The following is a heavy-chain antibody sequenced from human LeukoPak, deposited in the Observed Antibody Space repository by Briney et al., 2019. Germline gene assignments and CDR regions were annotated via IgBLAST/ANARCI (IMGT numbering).Heavy chain of an antibody. CDR2: IKAGNGDT. CDR1: GYTFINYA. V-gene: IGHV1-3*01. Sequence: ASVKVSCKASGYTFINYAIHWVRQAPGQRLEWMGWIKAGNGDTEYPQTFQGRVTITRDTSASTAYMELSSLRPEDTAVYYCASLGGWSFYAFDIWGQGTMVTVSS. D-gene: IGHD3-16*01. CDR3: ASLGGWSFYAFDI. J-gene: IGHJ3*02.